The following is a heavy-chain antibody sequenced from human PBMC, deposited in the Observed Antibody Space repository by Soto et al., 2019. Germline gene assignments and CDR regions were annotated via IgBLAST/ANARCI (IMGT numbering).Heavy chain of an antibody. CDR1: GFTFSSYW. CDR3: ARDSFYYYYGMDV. CDR2: IKQDGSEK. V-gene: IGHV3-7*01. J-gene: IGHJ6*02. Sequence: PGGSLRLSCAASGFTFSSYWMSWVRQAPGKGLEWVVNIKQDGSEKYYVDSVKGRFTISRDNAKNSLYLQMNSLRAEDTAVYYCARDSFYYYYGMDVWGQGTTVTVSS.